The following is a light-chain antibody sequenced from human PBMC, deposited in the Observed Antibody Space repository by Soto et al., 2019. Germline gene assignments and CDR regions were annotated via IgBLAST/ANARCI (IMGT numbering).Light chain of an antibody. Sequence: QSVLTQPPSVSGAPGQRVTISCTGSSSNIGAGYDVHWYQQLPGTAPKLLIYGNSNRPSGVPDRFSGSKSGTSASLAITGLQAEDEADYCLQSYDSSLSESWVFGVWTKLTV. V-gene: IGLV1-40*01. CDR3: QSYDSSLSESWV. CDR2: GNS. J-gene: IGLJ3*02. CDR1: SSNIGAGYD.